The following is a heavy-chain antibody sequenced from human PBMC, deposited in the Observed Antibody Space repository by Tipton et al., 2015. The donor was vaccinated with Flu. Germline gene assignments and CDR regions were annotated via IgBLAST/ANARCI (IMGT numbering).Heavy chain of an antibody. CDR3: AGVDIVLVPSGSKENWFDP. V-gene: IGHV4-59*01. D-gene: IGHD2-8*02. J-gene: IGHJ5*01. CDR1: GGAISGYY. Sequence: TLSLTCTVSGGAISGYYWSWIRQPPGKGPEWIGYIYYRGSTNYNPSLKSRVTISVDTSKNQFSLKLSSVTAADTAVYYCAGVDIVLVPSGSKENWFDPWGQGILVTVSS. CDR2: IYYRGST.